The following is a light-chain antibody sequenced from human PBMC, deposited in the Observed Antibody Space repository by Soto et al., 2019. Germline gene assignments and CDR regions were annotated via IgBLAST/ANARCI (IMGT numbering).Light chain of an antibody. CDR3: SSYSSSGTLYV. CDR1: SSDVGDYNY. CDR2: DVS. J-gene: IGLJ1*01. V-gene: IGLV2-14*03. Sequence: QSALTQPASVSGSPGQSITISCTGSSSDVGDYNYVAWYQQHPDKAPKLMIFDVSSRPSGVSNRFSGSKSGSTASLTISGLQAKDEADYFCSSYSSSGTLYVFGTGTKLTVL.